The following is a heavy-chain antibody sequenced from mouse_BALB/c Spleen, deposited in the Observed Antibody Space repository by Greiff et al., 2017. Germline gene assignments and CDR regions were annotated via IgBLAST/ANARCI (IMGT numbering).Heavy chain of an antibody. CDR2: IDPSDSET. CDR1: GYSFTSYW. CDR3: GRGDPLDY. Sequence: VQLQQSGPQLVRPGASVKISCKASGYSFTSYWMHWVKQRPGQGLEWIGMIDPSDSETRLNQKFKDKATLTVDKSSSTAYMQLSSPTSEDSAVYYSGRGDPLDYWGQGTTLTVSS. J-gene: IGHJ2*01. V-gene: IGHV1S126*01.